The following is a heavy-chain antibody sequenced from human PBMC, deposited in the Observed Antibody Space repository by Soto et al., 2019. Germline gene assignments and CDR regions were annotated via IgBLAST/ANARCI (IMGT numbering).Heavy chain of an antibody. CDR2: ISANGRNA. CDR1: GSTFSNYA. CDR3: ATDLSSLGSLAFRAPFDS. D-gene: IGHD3-16*02. V-gene: IGHV3-23*01. Sequence: GGRRRLSCAAGGSTFSNYAMNWIRQAPGKGLEWLSSISANGRNAYYADSGKGRFSISRGRCRNTRYLQWDSVREEGTAIYVCATDLSSLGSLAFRAPFDSWSQGTLVTVSS. J-gene: IGHJ4*02.